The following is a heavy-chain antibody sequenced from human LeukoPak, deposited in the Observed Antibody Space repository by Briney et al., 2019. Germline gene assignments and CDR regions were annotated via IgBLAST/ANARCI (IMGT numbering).Heavy chain of an antibody. CDR1: GFSVSSNY. Sequence: PGGSLRLSCAASGFSVSSNYMSWVRQAPGKGLEWVSVIFSGDNTYYADSVKGRFTISRDSSKNTLYLQMNSLRAEDTAVYYCARQGGGYNGFESFDYWGQGTLVTVSS. CDR3: ARQGGGYNGFESFDY. J-gene: IGHJ4*02. CDR2: IFSGDNT. V-gene: IGHV3-66*04. D-gene: IGHD5-12*01.